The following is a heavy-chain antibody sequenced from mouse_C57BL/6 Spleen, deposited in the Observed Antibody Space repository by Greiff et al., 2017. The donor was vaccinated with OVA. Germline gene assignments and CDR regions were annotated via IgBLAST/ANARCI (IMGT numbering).Heavy chain of an antibody. J-gene: IGHJ3*01. Sequence: VQLQQSGPELVKPGASVKISCKASGYSFTGYYMNWVKQSPEKSLEWIGEINPSTGGTTYNQKFKAKATLTVDKSSSTAYMQLKSLTSEDSAVYYCARSDYGSSYWFAYWGQGTLVTVSA. D-gene: IGHD1-1*01. CDR2: INPSTGGT. CDR3: ARSDYGSSYWFAY. CDR1: GYSFTGYY. V-gene: IGHV1-42*01.